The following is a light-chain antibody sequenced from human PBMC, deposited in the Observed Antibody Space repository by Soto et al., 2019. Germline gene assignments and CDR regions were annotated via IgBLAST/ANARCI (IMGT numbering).Light chain of an antibody. V-gene: IGLV1-51*02. J-gene: IGLJ3*02. CDR1: SSNNGNYY. Sequence: QSVLTQPPSVSAAPGQRVTISCSGSSSNNGNYYVSWYQQLPGTAPKIVIYQNNKRPSGIPDRFSSSKSGTSATLGISGLQTGDEADYYCGTWDYSLSGWVFGGGTKVTVL. CDR3: GTWDYSLSGWV. CDR2: QNN.